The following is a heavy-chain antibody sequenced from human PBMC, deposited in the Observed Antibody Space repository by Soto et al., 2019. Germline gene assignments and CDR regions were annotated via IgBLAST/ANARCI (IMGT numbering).Heavy chain of an antibody. CDR3: TRDHRHLDY. Sequence: GGSLRLSCTASGFTFVDYAMNWFLQAPGKGLEWVGFIRSKAYGGTTENAASVKGRFTISRDDSKSIAYLQMNSLKTEDTAGYYGTRDHRHLDYWGQGTLVTVSS. J-gene: IGHJ4*02. CDR2: IRSKAYGGTT. V-gene: IGHV3-49*03. CDR1: GFTFVDYA.